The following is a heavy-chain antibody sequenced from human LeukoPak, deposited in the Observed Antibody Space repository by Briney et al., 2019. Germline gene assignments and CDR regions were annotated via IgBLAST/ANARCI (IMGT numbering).Heavy chain of an antibody. J-gene: IGHJ4*02. Sequence: GGSLRLSCAASGFTFSSYGMHWVRQAPGKGLEWVAVISYDGSNKYYADSVKGRFTISRDNSKNTLYLQMNSLRAEDTAVYYCARDRAFYGDYSHWGQGTLVTVSS. V-gene: IGHV3-30*03. D-gene: IGHD4-17*01. CDR3: ARDRAFYGDYSH. CDR1: GFTFSSYG. CDR2: ISYDGSNK.